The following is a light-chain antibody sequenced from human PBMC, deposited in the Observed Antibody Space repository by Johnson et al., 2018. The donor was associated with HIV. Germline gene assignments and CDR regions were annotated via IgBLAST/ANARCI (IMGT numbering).Light chain of an antibody. Sequence: QSVLTQPPSMSAAPGQQVTISCSGSSSNIGNNYVSWYQHLPGRAPKLLIYDNNKRPSGIPDLFSGSKSGTSATLGITGLRTGDEADYYCGTWDSSLSAGVFGTGTKVTVL. J-gene: IGLJ1*01. CDR2: DNN. CDR1: SSNIGNNY. V-gene: IGLV1-51*01. CDR3: GTWDSSLSAGV.